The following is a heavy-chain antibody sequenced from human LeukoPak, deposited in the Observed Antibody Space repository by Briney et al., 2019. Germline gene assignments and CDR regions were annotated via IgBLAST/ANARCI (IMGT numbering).Heavy chain of an antibody. J-gene: IGHJ4*02. CDR1: GGSISSYY. Sequence: SSETLSLTCTVSGGSISSYYWSWIRQPPGKGLEWIGYIYYSGSTNYNPSLKSRVTISVDTSKNQFSLKLSSVTAADTAVYYCARLISSSAQDYFDYWGQGTLVTVSS. CDR2: IYYSGST. CDR3: ARLISSSAQDYFDY. D-gene: IGHD6-25*01. V-gene: IGHV4-59*01.